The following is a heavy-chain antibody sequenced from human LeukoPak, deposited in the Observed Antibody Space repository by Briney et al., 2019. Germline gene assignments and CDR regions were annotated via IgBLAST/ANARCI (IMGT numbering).Heavy chain of an antibody. CDR3: AKDHDRSGYYYQNWFDP. CDR2: ITGSGFST. CDR1: GFTFSNYA. D-gene: IGHD3-22*01. J-gene: IGHJ5*02. V-gene: IGHV3-23*01. Sequence: PGASLRLSCAASGFTFSNYAMTWVRQAPGKGLEWVSTITGSGFSTYYADSVKGRFTISRDNSKNTLYLQMNSLTAEDTAVYYCAKDHDRSGYYYQNWFDPWGQGTLFTVSS.